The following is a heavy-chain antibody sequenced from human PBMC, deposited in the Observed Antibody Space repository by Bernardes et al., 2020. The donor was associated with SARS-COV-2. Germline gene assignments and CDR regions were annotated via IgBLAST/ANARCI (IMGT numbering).Heavy chain of an antibody. V-gene: IGHV5-51*01. D-gene: IGHD2-21*01. CDR1: GYSFTSYW. Sequence: GESLKISCKGSGYSFTSYWIGWVRQMPGKGLEWMGIIYPGDSDTRYSPSFQGQVTISADKSISTAYLQWSSLKASDTAMYYCARRTGGLFNVYYFDYWGQGTLVTVSS. CDR2: IYPGDSDT. J-gene: IGHJ4*02. CDR3: ARRTGGLFNVYYFDY.